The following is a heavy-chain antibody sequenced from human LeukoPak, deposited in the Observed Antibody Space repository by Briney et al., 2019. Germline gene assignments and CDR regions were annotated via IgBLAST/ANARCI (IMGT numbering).Heavy chain of an antibody. CDR3: AREGHSEGSAYTN. V-gene: IGHV3-11*01. D-gene: IGHD3-22*01. CDR2: ISSSGNII. CDR1: GFTFSDYY. Sequence: GGSLRLSCATSGFTFSDYYISWIRQAPGKGLEWVSYISSSGNIIYYADSLKGRFTISRDNGKNSLYLQMNSLRAGDTAVYYCAREGHSEGSAYTNWGQGTLVTVSS. J-gene: IGHJ4*02.